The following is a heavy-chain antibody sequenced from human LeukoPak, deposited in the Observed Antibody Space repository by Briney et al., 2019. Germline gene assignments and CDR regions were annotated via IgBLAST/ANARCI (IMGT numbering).Heavy chain of an antibody. Sequence: SETLSLTCAVYGGSFSGYYWSWIRQPPGKGLEWIGEINHSGSTNYNPSLKSRVTISVDTSKNQFSLKLSSVTAADTAVYYCARTRDDILTGYYSRYYYYGMDVWGQGTTVTVSS. CDR3: ARTRDDILTGYYSRYYYYGMDV. CDR1: GGSFSGYY. CDR2: INHSGST. D-gene: IGHD3-9*01. J-gene: IGHJ6*02. V-gene: IGHV4-34*01.